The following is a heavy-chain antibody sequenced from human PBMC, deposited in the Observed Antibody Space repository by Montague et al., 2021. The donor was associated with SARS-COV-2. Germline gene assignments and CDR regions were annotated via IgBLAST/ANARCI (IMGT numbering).Heavy chain of an antibody. J-gene: IGHJ6*02. V-gene: IGHV4-39*01. Sequence: SETLSLTCAVSDGSISSSSYYWGWIRQPPGKGLEWIGSIHYSGSTYYNPSLKSRVSISVDTSKNQFSLTLSSVTAADTAVYYCARVWDTVYYYYGMDVWGQGTTVTVSS. CDR2: IHYSGST. CDR1: DGSISSSSYY. D-gene: IGHD1-26*01. CDR3: ARVWDTVYYYYGMDV.